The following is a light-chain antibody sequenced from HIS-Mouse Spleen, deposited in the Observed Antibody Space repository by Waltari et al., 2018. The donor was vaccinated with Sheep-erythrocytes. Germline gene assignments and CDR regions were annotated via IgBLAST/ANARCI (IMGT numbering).Light chain of an antibody. CDR1: KLGDKY. V-gene: IGLV3-1*01. CDR3: QAWDSSTYV. Sequence: SYELTQPPSVSVSPGQTASITCSGDKLGDKYACWYQQKPGQSPVLVIYQESKRPSGIPGRFSGSNTGNTATLTISGTQAMDEADYYCQAWDSSTYVFGTGTKVTVL. CDR2: QES. J-gene: IGLJ1*01.